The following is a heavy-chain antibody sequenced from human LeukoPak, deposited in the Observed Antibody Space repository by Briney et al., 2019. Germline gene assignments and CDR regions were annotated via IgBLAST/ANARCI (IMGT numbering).Heavy chain of an antibody. V-gene: IGHV4-39*01. CDR3: ARGGYCSGGSCEGEYAFDI. CDR1: GGSISSSSYY. Sequence: PSETLSLTCTVSGGSISSSSYYGGWIRQPPGKGLEWIGSIYYSGSTYYNPSLKSRVTISVDTSKNQFSLKLSSVTAADTAVYYCARGGYCSGGSCEGEYAFDIWGQGTMVAVSS. CDR2: IYYSGST. D-gene: IGHD2-15*01. J-gene: IGHJ3*02.